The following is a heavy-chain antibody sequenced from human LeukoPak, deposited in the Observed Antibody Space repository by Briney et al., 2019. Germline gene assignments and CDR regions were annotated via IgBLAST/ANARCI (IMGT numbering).Heavy chain of an antibody. V-gene: IGHV3-23*01. Sequence: GASLRLSCAASGLTFSSYAMSWVRQAPGKGLEWVSAISGSGGSTYYADSVKGRFTISRDNSKNTLYLQMNSLRAEDTAVYYCAKEYSSSSFSLDYWGQGTLVTVSS. CDR1: GLTFSSYA. CDR2: ISGSGGST. D-gene: IGHD6-6*01. J-gene: IGHJ4*02. CDR3: AKEYSSSSFSLDY.